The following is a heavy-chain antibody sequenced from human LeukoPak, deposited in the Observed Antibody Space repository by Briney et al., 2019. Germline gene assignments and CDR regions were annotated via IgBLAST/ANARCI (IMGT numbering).Heavy chain of an antibody. CDR3: AKDSRPTIAVAGFDY. D-gene: IGHD6-19*01. CDR2: ISGCGSTT. J-gene: IGHJ4*02. V-gene: IGHV3-23*01. Sequence: GGSLRLSCSVSGFTFNNYAMNWVRQAPGKGLEWVSGISGCGSTTYYADSVKGRFTISRDNSKNTLYLQMNNLRGEDTAVYFCAKDSRPTIAVAGFDYWGQGTLVTVSS. CDR1: GFTFNNYA.